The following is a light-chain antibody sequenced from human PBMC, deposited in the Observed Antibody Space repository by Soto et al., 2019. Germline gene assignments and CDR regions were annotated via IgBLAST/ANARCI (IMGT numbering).Light chain of an antibody. CDR2: GAS. J-gene: IGKJ5*01. CDR1: HSVNSH. V-gene: IGKV3-15*01. CDR3: QQYKNWPI. Sequence: MLMTQSPATLSVSPGERVTLSFRTSHSVNSHVAWYQQKPGQAPRLLLYGASTRATGIPVRFSGSGFGTEFTLTISSLQSEDFAVYYCQQYKNWPIFGQGTRLEI.